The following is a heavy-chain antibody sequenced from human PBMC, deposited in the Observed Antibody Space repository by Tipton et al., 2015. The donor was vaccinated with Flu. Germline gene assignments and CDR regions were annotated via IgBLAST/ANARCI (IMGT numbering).Heavy chain of an antibody. Sequence: QVQPVQSGGGVVQPGRSLRLSCAASGFTFSSYAMHWVRQAPGKGLEWVAVISYDGSNKYYVDSVKGRFTISRDNSKNTLYLQMNSLRAEDTAVYYCARDGEGDAFDIWGQGTMVTVSS. CDR1: GFTFSSYA. CDR3: ARDGEGDAFDI. J-gene: IGHJ3*02. D-gene: IGHD7-27*01. V-gene: IGHV3-30*04. CDR2: ISYDGSNK.